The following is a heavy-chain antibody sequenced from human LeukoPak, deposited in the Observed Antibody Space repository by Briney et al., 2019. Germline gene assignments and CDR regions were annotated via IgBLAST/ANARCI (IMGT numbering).Heavy chain of an antibody. CDR2: MNPNSGNT. Sequence: ASVKVSCKASGYTFTSYDINWVRQATGQGLEWMGWMNPNSGNTGYAQKFQGRVTIIRSTSISTAYMELSSLRSEDTAVYYCARGLSGTTEALPYWGQGTLVTVSS. CDR3: ARGLSGTTEALPY. V-gene: IGHV1-8*03. D-gene: IGHD1-7*01. J-gene: IGHJ4*02. CDR1: GYTFTSYD.